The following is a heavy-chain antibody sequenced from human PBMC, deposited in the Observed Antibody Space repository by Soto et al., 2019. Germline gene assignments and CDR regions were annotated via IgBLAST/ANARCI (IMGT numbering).Heavy chain of an antibody. CDR2: INHSGST. J-gene: IGHJ4*02. CDR1: GGSFSGYY. V-gene: IGHV4-34*01. Sequence: QVQLQQWGAGLLKPSETLSLTCAVYGGSFSGYYWSWIRQPPGKGLEWIGEINHSGSTNYNPSLKRRVTISVDTAKNQFSLKLSSVTAADTAVYYCARGKGDYWGQGTLVTVSS. CDR3: ARGKGDY.